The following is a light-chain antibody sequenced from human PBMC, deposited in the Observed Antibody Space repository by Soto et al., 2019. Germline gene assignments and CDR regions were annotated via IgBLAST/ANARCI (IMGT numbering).Light chain of an antibody. CDR1: QNVANNY. CDR2: GAS. Sequence: EIVLTQSPGTLSLSPGERATLSCRASQNVANNYLAWFRQKPGQTPRILIYGASSRAAGIPDRFSGSGSGTDFTLTISRLEPEDFAVFYCQQYGTSPWTFGQGTKV. J-gene: IGKJ1*01. V-gene: IGKV3-20*01. CDR3: QQYGTSPWT.